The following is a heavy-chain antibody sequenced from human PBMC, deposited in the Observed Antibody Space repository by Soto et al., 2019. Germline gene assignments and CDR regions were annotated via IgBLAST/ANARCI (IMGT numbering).Heavy chain of an antibody. CDR2: INPNSGGT. CDR1: GYTFTGYY. D-gene: IGHD4-17*01. V-gene: IGHV1-2*02. Sequence: ASVKVSCKASGYTFTGYYMHWVRQAPGQGLEWMGWINPNSGGTTYAQKFQGRVTMTRDTSISTAYMELSRLRSDDTAVYYCARDHCGDEESDYYYGMDVWGQGTTVTVSS. J-gene: IGHJ6*02. CDR3: ARDHCGDEESDYYYGMDV.